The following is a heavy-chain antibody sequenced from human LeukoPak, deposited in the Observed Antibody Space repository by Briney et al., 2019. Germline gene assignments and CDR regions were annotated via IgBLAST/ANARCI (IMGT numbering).Heavy chain of an antibody. Sequence: GGSLRLSCAASGFSFSNYWMSWVRQAPGKGLEWVANIKQGGSEEYYVDSVKGRFTISRDNAKSSLYLQMNSLRADDTAVYYCARDAGGYGFYGDYWGQGTLVTVSS. CDR1: GFSFSNYW. D-gene: IGHD5-18*01. J-gene: IGHJ4*02. V-gene: IGHV3-7*01. CDR2: IKQGGSEE. CDR3: ARDAGGYGFYGDY.